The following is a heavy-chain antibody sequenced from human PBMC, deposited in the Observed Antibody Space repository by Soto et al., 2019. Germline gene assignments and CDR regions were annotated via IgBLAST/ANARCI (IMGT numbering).Heavy chain of an antibody. V-gene: IGHV1-3*01. CDR3: ARAPIMITFGGVIAHPPGF. J-gene: IGHJ4*02. CDR2: INAGNGNT. CDR1: GYTFTSYA. D-gene: IGHD3-16*02. Sequence: ASVKVSCKASGYTFTSYAMHWVRQAPGQRLEWMGWINAGNGNTKYSQKFQGRVTITRDTSASTAYMELSSLRSEDTAVYYCARAPIMITFGGVIAHPPGFWGQGTLVTVSS.